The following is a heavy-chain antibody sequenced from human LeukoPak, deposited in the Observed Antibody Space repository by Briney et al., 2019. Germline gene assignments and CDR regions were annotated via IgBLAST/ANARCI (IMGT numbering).Heavy chain of an antibody. D-gene: IGHD3-10*01. CDR3: AKWTRTTLFRGDRARFDS. CDR2: ISASGGKT. J-gene: IGHJ4*02. V-gene: IGHV3-23*01. Sequence: PGGSLRLSCAASGFIFNDYAMSWVRQVPGKGLECASVISASGGKTYYADSVKGRFTISRDTSKTTISLQMNSLRVEDSAVYYCAKWTRTTLFRGDRARFDSWGQGTLVTVSS. CDR1: GFIFNDYA.